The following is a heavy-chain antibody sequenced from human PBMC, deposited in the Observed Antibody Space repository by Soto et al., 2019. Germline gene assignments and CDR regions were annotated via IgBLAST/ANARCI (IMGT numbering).Heavy chain of an antibody. CDR1: GGSINSYY. CDR2: IYYSGST. CDR3: ARQPPDTAAFDI. V-gene: IGHV4-59*08. J-gene: IGHJ3*02. Sequence: PSETLSLTCTVSGGSINSYYWSWIRQPPGKGLEWIGYIYYSGSTNYNPSLKSRVTISVDTSKNQFSLKLTSVTAADTAVYYCARQPPDTAAFDIWGQGTMVTVSS. D-gene: IGHD5-18*01.